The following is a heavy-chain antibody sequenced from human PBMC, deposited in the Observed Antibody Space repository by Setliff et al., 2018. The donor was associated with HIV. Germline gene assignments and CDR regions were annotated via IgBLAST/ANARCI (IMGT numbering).Heavy chain of an antibody. J-gene: IGHJ4*02. CDR2: ISSSGGRT. V-gene: IGHV3-23*01. D-gene: IGHD3-10*02. CDR3: VKVSRGTVVRGVILVGYFDY. Sequence: GGSLRLSCAASGFTFSSYSMNWVRQAPGKGLEHVSAISSSGGRTYHADSVKGRFTISRDNSKNTLYLQMSSLRVEDTAVYYCVKVSRGTVVRGVILVGYFDYWGQGTLVTVSS. CDR1: GFTFSSYS.